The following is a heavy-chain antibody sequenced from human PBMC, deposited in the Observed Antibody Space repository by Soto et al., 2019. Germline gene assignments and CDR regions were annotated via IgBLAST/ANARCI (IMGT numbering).Heavy chain of an antibody. CDR1: GFTFSSYA. V-gene: IGHV3-23*01. D-gene: IGHD4-17*01. CDR3: AKPEDRRTTFYYFDY. CDR2: ISGSGGST. J-gene: IGHJ4*02. Sequence: GGSLRLSCAASGFTFSSYAMSWVRQAPGKGLEWVSAISGSGGSTYYADSVKGRFTISRDNSKNTLYLQMNSLRAEDTAVYYCAKPEDRRTTFYYFDYWGQGTLVTVSS.